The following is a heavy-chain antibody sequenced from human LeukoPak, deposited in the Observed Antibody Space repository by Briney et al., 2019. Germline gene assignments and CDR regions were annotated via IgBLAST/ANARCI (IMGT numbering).Heavy chain of an antibody. J-gene: IGHJ4*02. CDR2: INHSGST. D-gene: IGHD5-24*01. CDR1: GGSFSGYY. CDR3: ARLLGQEMATIPYNYFDY. V-gene: IGHV4-34*01. Sequence: PSETLSLTCAVYGGSFSGYYWSWIRQPPGKGLEWIGEINHSGSTNYNPSLKSRVTISVDTSKNQFSLKLSSVTAADTAVYYCARLLGQEMATIPYNYFDYWGQGTLVTVSS.